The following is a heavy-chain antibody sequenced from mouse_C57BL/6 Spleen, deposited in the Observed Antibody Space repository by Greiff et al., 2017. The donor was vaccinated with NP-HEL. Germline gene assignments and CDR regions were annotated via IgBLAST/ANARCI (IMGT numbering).Heavy chain of an antibody. D-gene: IGHD4-1*01. CDR2: IDPETGGT. CDR3: TRLLGRTPFDY. V-gene: IGHV1-15*01. Sequence: QVQLKESGAELVRPGASVTLSCKASGYTFTDYEMHWVKQTPVHGLEWIGAIDPETGGTAYNQKFKGKAILTADKSSSTAYMELRSLTSEDSAVYYCTRLLGRTPFDYWGQGTTLTVSS. J-gene: IGHJ2*01. CDR1: GYTFTDYE.